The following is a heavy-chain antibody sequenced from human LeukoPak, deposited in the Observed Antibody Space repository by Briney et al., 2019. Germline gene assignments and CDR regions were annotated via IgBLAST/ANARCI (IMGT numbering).Heavy chain of an antibody. V-gene: IGHV4-30-2*01. D-gene: IGHD6-13*01. CDR2: IYHSGST. Sequence: SETLSLTCTVSGGSISSGGYYWSWIRQPPGKGLEWIGYIYHSGSTYYNPSLKSRVTISVDRSKNQFSLKLSSVTAADTAVYYCARVWDSSYFDYWGQGTLVTVSS. CDR1: GGSISSGGYY. J-gene: IGHJ4*02. CDR3: ARVWDSSYFDY.